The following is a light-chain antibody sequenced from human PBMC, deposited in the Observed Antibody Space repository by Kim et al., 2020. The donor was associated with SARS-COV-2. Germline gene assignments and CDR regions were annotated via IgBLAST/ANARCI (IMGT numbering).Light chain of an antibody. CDR3: QQYTEWPLT. Sequence: GSPGERATLSCRASQTISNKLAWYQQKGGQAPRLLIYAASTGVTGLPARFSGSGSGTEFTLPISSLQSEDFAAYFCQQYTEWPLTFGGGTTVEIK. CDR2: AAS. J-gene: IGKJ4*01. CDR1: QTISNK. V-gene: IGKV3-15*01.